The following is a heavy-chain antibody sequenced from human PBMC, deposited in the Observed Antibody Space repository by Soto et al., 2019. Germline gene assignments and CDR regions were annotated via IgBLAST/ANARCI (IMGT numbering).Heavy chain of an antibody. CDR2: ISSNGGST. D-gene: IGHD3-3*01. J-gene: IGHJ4*02. CDR1: GFTFSSYA. V-gene: IGHV3-64D*08. CDR3: VKVAIGFWSGYYHYDY. Sequence: GGSLRLSCSASGFTFSSYAMHWVRQAPGKGLEYVSAISSNGGSTYYADSVKGRFTISRDNSKNTLYLQMSSLRAEDTAVYYCVKVAIGFWSGYYHYDYWGQGTLVTVAS.